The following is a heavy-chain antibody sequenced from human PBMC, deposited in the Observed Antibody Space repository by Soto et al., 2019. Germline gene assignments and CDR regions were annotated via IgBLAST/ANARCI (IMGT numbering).Heavy chain of an antibody. CDR1: KFTFSTYA. D-gene: IGHD6-19*01. CDR2: ISEDGNNK. CDR3: AKDRIAVAGNPPDY. J-gene: IGHJ4*02. V-gene: IGHV3-30*02. Sequence: PGGSLRLSCAASKFTFSTYAMTWVRQAPGKGLEWVSDISEDGNNKYYADSVKGRFTTSRDNSKNTLYLQMNSLRAEDTAVYYCAKDRIAVAGNPPDYWGQGTLVTVSS.